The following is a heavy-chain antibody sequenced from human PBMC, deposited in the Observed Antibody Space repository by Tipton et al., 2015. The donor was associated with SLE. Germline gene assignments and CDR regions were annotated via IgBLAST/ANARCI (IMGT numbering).Heavy chain of an antibody. CDR1: GYTFTGYY. J-gene: IGHJ6*02. V-gene: IGHV1-2*06. CDR3: ARELGYCSGGSCYGMDV. Sequence: QSGPEVKKPGASVKVSCKASGYTFTGYYMHWVRQAPGQGLEWMGRINPNSGGTNYAQKFQGRVTMTTDTSTSTAYMELRSLRSDDTAVYYCARELGYCSGGSCYGMDVWGQGTTVTVSS. D-gene: IGHD2-15*01. CDR2: INPNSGGT.